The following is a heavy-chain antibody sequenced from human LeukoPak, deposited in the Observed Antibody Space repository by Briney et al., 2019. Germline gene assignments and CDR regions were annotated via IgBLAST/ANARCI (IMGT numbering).Heavy chain of an antibody. Sequence: SETLSLTCTVSGYSISSGYYWGWIRQPPGKGLEWIGSIYHSGSTYYNPSLKSRVTISVDTSKNQFSLKLSSVTAADTAVYYCARVYSGSYFAQQHYFDYWGQGTLVTVSS. D-gene: IGHD1-26*01. CDR3: ARVYSGSYFAQQHYFDY. CDR1: GYSISSGYY. J-gene: IGHJ4*02. CDR2: IYHSGST. V-gene: IGHV4-38-2*02.